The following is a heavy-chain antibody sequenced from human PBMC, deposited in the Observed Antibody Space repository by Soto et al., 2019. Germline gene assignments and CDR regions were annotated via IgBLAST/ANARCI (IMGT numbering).Heavy chain of an antibody. J-gene: IGHJ4*02. D-gene: IGHD3-3*01. CDR3: ARKGVAFDS. V-gene: IGHV3-48*02. CDR1: GFTFSSYS. Sequence: EVQLVHSGGGLVQPGGSLRLSCAASGFTFSSYSMNWFRQAPGKGLEWISYISTTSSSIYYADSVKGRFTFSRDNAKNSLFLQMNSLRDEDTAVYYCARKGVAFDSWGQGALVTVSS. CDR2: ISTTSSSI.